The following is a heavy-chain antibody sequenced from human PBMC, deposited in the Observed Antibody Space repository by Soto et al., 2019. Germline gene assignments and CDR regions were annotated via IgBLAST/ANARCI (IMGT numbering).Heavy chain of an antibody. V-gene: IGHV3-72*01. CDR3: ARESGSYLIWFDS. Sequence: EVQLVESGGGLVQPGGSLRLSCAASGFIFSDHYMDWVRQAPGKGLEWVGRTRNKANSYTTEYAASVKGRFTISRDDSKNSLYLKMNSLKPEEPAVYFCARESGSYLIWFDSWGQGTLVTVPS. J-gene: IGHJ5*01. CDR1: GFIFSDHY. CDR2: TRNKANSYTT. D-gene: IGHD1-26*01.